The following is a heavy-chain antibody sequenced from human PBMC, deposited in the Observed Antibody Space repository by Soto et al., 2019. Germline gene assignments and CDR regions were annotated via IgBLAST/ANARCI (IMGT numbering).Heavy chain of an antibody. V-gene: IGHV4-59*01. Sequence: SETLSLTCSVSGGSISGSYWSWIRQPPGKGLEWLGYVYYTGSTNYSPSLRSRVSISVDTSKNEFSLRLSSVTAADTAVYFCARGVAVPDASIDYWGQGTQVTVSS. J-gene: IGHJ4*03. D-gene: IGHD6-19*01. CDR2: VYYTGST. CDR3: ARGVAVPDASIDY. CDR1: GGSISGSY.